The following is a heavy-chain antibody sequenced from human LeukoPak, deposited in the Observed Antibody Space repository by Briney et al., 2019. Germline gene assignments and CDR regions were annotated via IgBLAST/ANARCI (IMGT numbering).Heavy chain of an antibody. J-gene: IGHJ6*02. CDR2: ISASGGNT. CDR1: EFTFSSYA. Sequence: GGSLRLSCAASEFTFSSYAMQWVRQAPGKRLEWVSGISASGGNTWYADSVKGRFTISRDNSKNTLYLQMNSLRAEDTAVYYCAKYVSARGPPYALAVWGQGTTVTVSS. CDR3: AKYVSARGPPYALAV. D-gene: IGHD2/OR15-2a*01. V-gene: IGHV3-23*01.